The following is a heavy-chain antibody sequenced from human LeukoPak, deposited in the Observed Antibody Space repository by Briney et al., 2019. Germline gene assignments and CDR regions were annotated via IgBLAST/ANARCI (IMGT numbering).Heavy chain of an antibody. CDR2: INPKSGGT. CDR1: GYTFTDYY. V-gene: IGHV1-2*02. J-gene: IGHJ4*02. Sequence: ASVKVSCKASGYTFTDYYMNWVRQAPGQGLEWMGWINPKSGGTKYAQKFQGRVTMTRDTSITTAYMELTILSSDDTAVYYCARDSGGSFVTFDYWGQGTLVTVSS. CDR3: ARDSGGSFVTFDY. D-gene: IGHD2-15*01.